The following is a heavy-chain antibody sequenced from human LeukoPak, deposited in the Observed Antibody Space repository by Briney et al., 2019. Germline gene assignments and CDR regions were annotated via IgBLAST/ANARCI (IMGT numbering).Heavy chain of an antibody. Sequence: SETLSLTCTVSGGSISSSSYYWGWIRQPPGKGLEWIGSIYYSGSTYYNPSLKSRVTISVDKSKNQFSLKLSSVTAADTAVYYCARALTEPRGVSYYYYMDVWGKGTTVTVSS. D-gene: IGHD1-14*01. V-gene: IGHV4-39*07. CDR3: ARALTEPRGVSYYYYMDV. CDR2: IYYSGST. J-gene: IGHJ6*03. CDR1: GGSISSSSYY.